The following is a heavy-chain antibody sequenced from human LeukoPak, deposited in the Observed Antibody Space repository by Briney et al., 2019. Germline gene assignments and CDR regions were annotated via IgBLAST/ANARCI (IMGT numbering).Heavy chain of an antibody. CDR2: ISYDGSNK. Sequence: PGGSLRLSCAASGFTFSSYGMHWVRQAPGTGLEWVAVISYDGSNKYYADSVKGRFTISRDNSKNTLYLQMNSLRAEDTAVYYCAKDAIMVRGVIIYFDYWGQGTLVTVSS. J-gene: IGHJ4*02. V-gene: IGHV3-30*18. CDR1: GFTFSSYG. CDR3: AKDAIMVRGVIIYFDY. D-gene: IGHD3-10*01.